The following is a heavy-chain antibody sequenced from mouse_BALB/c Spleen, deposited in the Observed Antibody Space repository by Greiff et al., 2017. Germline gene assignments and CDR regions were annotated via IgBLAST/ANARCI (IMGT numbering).Heavy chain of an antibody. V-gene: IGHV5-6-5*01. J-gene: IGHJ1*01. CDR2: ISSGGST. CDR3: ARGGDYYGSSWYFDV. Sequence: EVKLMESGGGLVKPGGSLKLSCAASGFTFSSYAMSWVRQTPEKRLEWVASISSGGSTYYPDSVKGRFTISRDNARNILYLQMSSLRSEDTAMYYCARGGDYYGSSWYFDVWGAGTTVTVSS. D-gene: IGHD1-1*01. CDR1: GFTFSSYA.